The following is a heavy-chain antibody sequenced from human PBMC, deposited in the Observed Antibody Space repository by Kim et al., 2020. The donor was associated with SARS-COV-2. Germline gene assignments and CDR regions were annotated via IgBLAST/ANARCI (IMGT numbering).Heavy chain of an antibody. CDR1: GFTFSSYW. J-gene: IGHJ4*02. CDR3: ARVGGSSHFDY. D-gene: IGHD3-10*01. CDR2: IDSDGTGT. V-gene: IGHV3-74*01. Sequence: GGSLRLSCAASGFTFSSYWMHWVRQAPGKGLMWVSRIDSDGTGTGYADSVKGRFTFSRDNAKNTLYLQMNSLRAEDTAVYYCARVGGSSHFDYWGQGILVTVSS.